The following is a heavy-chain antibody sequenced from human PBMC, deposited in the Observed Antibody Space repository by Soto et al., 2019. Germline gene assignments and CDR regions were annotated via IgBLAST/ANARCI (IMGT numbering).Heavy chain of an antibody. CDR2: IYYSGST. D-gene: IGHD3-16*01. J-gene: IGHJ4*02. Sequence: PSETLSLTCTVSGGSISSGGYYWSWIRQHPGKGLEWIGYIYYSGSTYYNPSLKSRVTISVDTSKNQFSLKLSSVTAADTAVYYCARLSNPWGNSVMDYWGQGNLVTVSS. V-gene: IGHV4-31*03. CDR3: ARLSNPWGNSVMDY. CDR1: GGSISSGGYY.